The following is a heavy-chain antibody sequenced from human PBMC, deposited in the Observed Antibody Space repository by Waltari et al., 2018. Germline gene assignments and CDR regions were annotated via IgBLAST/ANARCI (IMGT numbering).Heavy chain of an antibody. V-gene: IGHV4-4*07. J-gene: IGHJ6*02. D-gene: IGHD6-6*01. Sequence: QVQLQESGPGLVKPSETLSLTCTVSGGSISSYYWSWIRQPAGKGLEWIGRIYTSGSTNYTPSLKSRVTMSVDTSKNQFSLKLSSVTAADTAVYYCARRIAARVGYYYYGMDVWGQGTTVTVSS. CDR1: GGSISSYY. CDR3: ARRIAARVGYYYYGMDV. CDR2: IYTSGST.